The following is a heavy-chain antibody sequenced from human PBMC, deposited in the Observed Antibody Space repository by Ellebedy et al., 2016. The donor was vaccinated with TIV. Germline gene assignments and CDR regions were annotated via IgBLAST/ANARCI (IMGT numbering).Heavy chain of an antibody. CDR3: ARHAYGDEAHPYYFDY. D-gene: IGHD4-17*01. J-gene: IGHJ4*02. CDR1: GYSFTSYW. Sequence: KVSCKGSGYSFTSYWIGWVRQMPGKGLEWMGIIYPGDSDTRYSPSFQGQVTISADKSISTAYLQWSSLKASDTAMYYCARHAYGDEAHPYYFDYWGQGTLVTVSS. CDR2: IYPGDSDT. V-gene: IGHV5-51*01.